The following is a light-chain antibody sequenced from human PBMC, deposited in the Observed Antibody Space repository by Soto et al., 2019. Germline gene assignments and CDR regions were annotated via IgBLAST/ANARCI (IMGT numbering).Light chain of an antibody. V-gene: IGKV1-39*01. CDR3: QQTYRTPLT. CDR2: AAS. J-gene: IGKJ4*01. CDR1: QSISSY. Sequence: DIQMTQSPSSLSASVGDTVTITCRASQSISSYLNWYQQKPGKAPELLIFAASTLQSGVPSAFSGSGAGTGFTLTISSLQPEDFATYYCQQTYRTPLTFGGGTKVDIK.